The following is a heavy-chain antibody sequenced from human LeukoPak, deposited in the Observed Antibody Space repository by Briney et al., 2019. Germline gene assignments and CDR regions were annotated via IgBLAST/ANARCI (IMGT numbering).Heavy chain of an antibody. V-gene: IGHV4-34*01. D-gene: IGHD3-3*01. J-gene: IGHJ4*02. Sequence: SETLSLTCAVYGGSLSGYYWSWIRQPPGKGLEWIGEINHSGSTNYNPSLKSRVTISVDTSKNQFSLKLSSVTAADTAVYYCARINYDFWSGSSYYFDYWGQGTLVTVSS. CDR3: ARINYDFWSGSSYYFDY. CDR1: GGSLSGYY. CDR2: INHSGST.